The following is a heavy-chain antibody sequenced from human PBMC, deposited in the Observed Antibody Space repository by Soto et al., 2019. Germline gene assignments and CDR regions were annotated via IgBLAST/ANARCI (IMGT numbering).Heavy chain of an antibody. CDR2: ISYGGSNE. CDR1: GFTFSSHG. V-gene: IGHV3-30*18. CDR3: AKERMEQYQLLPFFDY. J-gene: IGHJ4*02. D-gene: IGHD2-2*01. Sequence: VGSLRLSCAASGFTFSSHGMHWLRQAPGKGLEWVTVISYGGSNEYYADSVKGRFTIFRDNSKNILYLQMNSLRTEDTAVYYCAKERMEQYQLLPFFDYWGQGALVTVST.